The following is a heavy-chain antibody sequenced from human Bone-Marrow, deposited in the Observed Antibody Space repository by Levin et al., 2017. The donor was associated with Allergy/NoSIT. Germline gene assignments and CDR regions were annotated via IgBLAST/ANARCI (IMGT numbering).Heavy chain of an antibody. CDR3: ARDKFDYGGNCWFDP. J-gene: IGHJ5*02. CDR1: GFTFSSYA. CDR2: ISYDGSNK. D-gene: IGHD4-23*01. Sequence: GESLKISCAASGFTFSSYAMHWVRQAPGKGLEWVAVISYDGSNKYYADSVKGRFTISRDNSKNTLYLQMNSLRAEDTAVYYCARDKFDYGGNCWFDPWGQGTLVTVSS. V-gene: IGHV3-30-3*01.